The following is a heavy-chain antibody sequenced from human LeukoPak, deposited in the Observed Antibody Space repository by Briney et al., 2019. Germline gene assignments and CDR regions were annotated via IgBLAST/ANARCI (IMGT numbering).Heavy chain of an antibody. CDR3: ARDPYFSFDY. Sequence: PGRSLRLSCAASGFTFSSYGMHWVRQAPGKGLQWVAVISYDGSSEYYADSVKGRFIISRDNSKNTLYLQMNSLRAEDTAVYYCARDPYFSFDYWGQGTLVTVSS. D-gene: IGHD2/OR15-2a*01. CDR2: ISYDGSSE. CDR1: GFTFSSYG. V-gene: IGHV3-30*03. J-gene: IGHJ4*02.